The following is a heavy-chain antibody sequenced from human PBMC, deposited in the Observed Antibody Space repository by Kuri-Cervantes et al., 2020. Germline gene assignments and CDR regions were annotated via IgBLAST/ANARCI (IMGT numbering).Heavy chain of an antibody. J-gene: IGHJ5*02. CDR3: ARGYSSSWYWGIPEINWFDP. CDR2: IYYSGST. CDR1: GGSISSYY. V-gene: IGHV4-59*01. Sequence: SETLSLTCTVSGGSISSYYWGWIRQPPGKGLEWIGYIYYSGSTNYNPSLKSRVTISVDTSKNQFSLKLSSVTAADTAVYYCARGYSSSWYWGIPEINWFDPWGQGTLVTVSS. D-gene: IGHD6-13*01.